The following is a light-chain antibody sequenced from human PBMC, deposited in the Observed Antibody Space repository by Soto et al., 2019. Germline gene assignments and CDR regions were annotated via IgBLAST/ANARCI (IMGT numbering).Light chain of an antibody. CDR1: QSVNRN. Sequence: EKVMTQSPATLSGSPLDSATLSCRASQSVNRNLAWYQQKPGQTPRLLIYGASTRAAGVPVRFSGSGSGTDFNLTISSLQSEDFAIYYCQQYNIWPPEVTFGPGTKVDIK. CDR2: GAS. J-gene: IGKJ3*01. CDR3: QQYNIWPPEVT. V-gene: IGKV3-15*01.